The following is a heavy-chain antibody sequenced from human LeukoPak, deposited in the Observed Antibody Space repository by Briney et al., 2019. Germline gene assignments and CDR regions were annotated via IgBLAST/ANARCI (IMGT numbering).Heavy chain of an antibody. V-gene: IGHV4-59*08. CDR1: GGSISSYY. Sequence: SETLSLTCTVSGGSISSYYWSWIRQPPGKGLEWIGYIYYSGSTNYNPSLKSRVTISVDTSKNQFSLKLSSVTAADTAVYYCARTYYDFWSGYYVYNWFDPWGQGTLVTVSS. CDR2: IYYSGST. D-gene: IGHD3-3*01. CDR3: ARTYYDFWSGYYVYNWFDP. J-gene: IGHJ5*02.